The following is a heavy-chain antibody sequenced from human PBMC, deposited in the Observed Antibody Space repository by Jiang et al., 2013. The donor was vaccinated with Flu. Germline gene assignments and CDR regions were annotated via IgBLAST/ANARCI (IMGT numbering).Heavy chain of an antibody. CDR2: IYPGDSDT. J-gene: IGHJ3*02. V-gene: IGHV5-51*01. D-gene: IGHD5-18*01. Sequence: IIYPGDSDTRYSPSFQGQVTISADKSISTAYLQWSSLKASDTAMYYCARQVSTGYSYGNAFDIWGQGTMVTVSS. CDR3: ARQVSTGYSYGNAFDI.